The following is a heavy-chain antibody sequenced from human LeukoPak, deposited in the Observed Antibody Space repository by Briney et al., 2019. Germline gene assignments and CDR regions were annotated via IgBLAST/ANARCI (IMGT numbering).Heavy chain of an antibody. CDR2: INPNSGGT. CDR1: GYTFTSCG. CDR3: AVKPRLERYSSSWYEPDY. V-gene: IGHV1-2*06. Sequence: ASVKVSCRASGYTFTSCGIIWVPRAPGQGLESRGRINPNSGGTNYAQKFQGRRTMTRDTAISTAYMELSRLRSDDTAVYYCAVKPRLERYSSSWYEPDYWGRGTLVPVSS. J-gene: IGHJ4*02. D-gene: IGHD6-13*01.